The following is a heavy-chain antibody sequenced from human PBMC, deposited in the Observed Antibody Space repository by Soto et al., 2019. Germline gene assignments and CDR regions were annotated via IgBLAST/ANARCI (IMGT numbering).Heavy chain of an antibody. D-gene: IGHD1-1*01. Sequence: LSLTCSVSGGSIGTDYWSWIRQPPGKGLQWSGYVYYSGSTKYNPSLKSRVTISLATSKNQFSLKLNSVTAADTALYYCAREWKYFDYWGQGILVTAPQ. V-gene: IGHV4-59*01. J-gene: IGHJ4*02. CDR2: VYYSGST. CDR3: AREWKYFDY. CDR1: GGSIGTDY.